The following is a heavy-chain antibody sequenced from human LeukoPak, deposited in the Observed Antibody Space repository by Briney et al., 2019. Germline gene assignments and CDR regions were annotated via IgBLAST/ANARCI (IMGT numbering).Heavy chain of an antibody. Sequence: SETLSLTCAVYSGSFSGYYWSWIRQPPGKGLEWIGEINHSGSTNYNPSFKSRVTISVDTSKNQFSLKLRSVTAADTAVYYCARHGESDSSGWYGYMDVWGKGTTVTVSS. V-gene: IGHV4-34*01. CDR3: ARHGESDSSGWYGYMDV. CDR1: SGSFSGYY. J-gene: IGHJ6*03. CDR2: INHSGST. D-gene: IGHD6-19*01.